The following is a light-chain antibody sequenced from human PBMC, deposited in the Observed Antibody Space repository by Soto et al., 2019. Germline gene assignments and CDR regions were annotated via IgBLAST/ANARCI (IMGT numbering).Light chain of an antibody. CDR3: QQYNNWPRT. CDR1: QSVSSCY. CDR2: DAS. Sequence: EIVLTQSPATLSLSPGERATLSCGASQSVSSCYLSLYQRKPGLAPSLLIYDASSRATVIPGRISGRGSGTDFTLTISILEPEDFAVYYCQQYNNWPRTFGQGTKVDIK. J-gene: IGKJ1*01. V-gene: IGKV3D-20*01.